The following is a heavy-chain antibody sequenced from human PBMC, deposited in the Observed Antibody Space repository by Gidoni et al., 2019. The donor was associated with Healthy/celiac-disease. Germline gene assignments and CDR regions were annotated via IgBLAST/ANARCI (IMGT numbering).Heavy chain of an antibody. CDR2: IDPSDSYT. D-gene: IGHD6-13*01. V-gene: IGHV5-10-1*03. CDR3: ARLPVGQLAYKSSPGVDY. Sequence: EVQLVQSGAEVKKPGESLRISGKGSGYSFTSYWISWVRQMPGKGLEWMGRIDPSDSYTTYSPSFQGHVTISADKSISTAYLQWRSLKASDTAMYYCARLPVGQLAYKSSPGVDYWGQVTLFTVSS. CDR1: GYSFTSYW. J-gene: IGHJ4*02.